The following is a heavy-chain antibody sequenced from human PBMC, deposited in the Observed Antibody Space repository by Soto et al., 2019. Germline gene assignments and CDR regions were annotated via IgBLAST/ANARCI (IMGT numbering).Heavy chain of an antibody. Sequence: EVQLLESGGGLVQPGGSLRLSCEASGFTIINYAMTWLRQAPGQGLEWVSTFTSPGVTYYADSVKGRFTISRDTSKNTLFLQMNSLRAEDTAVYYCVRATYFSDSSGYTRCFDYWGQGTLVTVSS. CDR1: GFTIINYA. CDR3: VRATYFSDSSGYTRCFDY. D-gene: IGHD3-22*01. V-gene: IGHV3-23*01. CDR2: FTSPGVT. J-gene: IGHJ4*02.